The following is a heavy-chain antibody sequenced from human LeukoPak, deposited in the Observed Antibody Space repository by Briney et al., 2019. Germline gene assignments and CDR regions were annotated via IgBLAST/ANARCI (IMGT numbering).Heavy chain of an antibody. CDR1: GFTFSSYA. Sequence: PGRSLRLSCAASGFTFSSYAMHWVRQAPGKGLEWVAVISYDGSNKYYADSVKGRFTISRDNSKNTLYLQMNSLRAEDTAVYYCARMTRYTYPAIDYWGQGTLVTVSS. D-gene: IGHD5-18*01. CDR3: ARMTRYTYPAIDY. CDR2: ISYDGSNK. V-gene: IGHV3-30-3*01. J-gene: IGHJ4*02.